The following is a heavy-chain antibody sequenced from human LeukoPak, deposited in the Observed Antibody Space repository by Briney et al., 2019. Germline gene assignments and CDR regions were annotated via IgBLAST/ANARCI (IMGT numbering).Heavy chain of an antibody. CDR2: INHSGST. CDR3: ASQYYYGSGSYIH. Sequence: PSETLSLTCAVYGGSFSGYYWSWIRQPPGKGLEWIGEINHSGSTNYNPSLKSRVTISVDTSKNQFSLKLSSVTAADTAVYYCASQYYYGSGSYIHWGQGTWSPSPQ. J-gene: IGHJ4*02. V-gene: IGHV4-34*01. CDR1: GGSFSGYY. D-gene: IGHD3-10*01.